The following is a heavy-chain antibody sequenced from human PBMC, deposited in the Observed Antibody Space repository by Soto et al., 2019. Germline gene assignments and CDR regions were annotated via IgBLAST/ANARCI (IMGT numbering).Heavy chain of an antibody. CDR2: ISAYNGNT. Sequence: ASVKVSCKASGYTFTSYGISWVRQAPGQGLEWMGWISAYNGNTNYAQKLQGRVTMTTDTSTSTAYMELRSLRSDDTAVYYCARVVNCSGGSCYIYYYYYGMDVWGQGTTVTVSS. D-gene: IGHD2-15*01. J-gene: IGHJ6*02. CDR3: ARVVNCSGGSCYIYYYYYGMDV. V-gene: IGHV1-18*01. CDR1: GYTFTSYG.